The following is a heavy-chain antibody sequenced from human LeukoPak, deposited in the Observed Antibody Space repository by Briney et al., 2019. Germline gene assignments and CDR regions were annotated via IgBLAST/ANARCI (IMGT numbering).Heavy chain of an antibody. Sequence: PSETLSLTCTVSGGSISSGSYYWSWIRQPAGKGLEWIGRIYTSGSTNYNPSLKSRVTISVDTSKNQFSLKLSSVTAADTAVYYCARHNNPGFYGSGSSFGYWGQGTLVTVSS. J-gene: IGHJ4*02. D-gene: IGHD3-10*01. CDR2: IYTSGST. CDR1: GGSISSGSYY. CDR3: ARHNNPGFYGSGSSFGY. V-gene: IGHV4-61*02.